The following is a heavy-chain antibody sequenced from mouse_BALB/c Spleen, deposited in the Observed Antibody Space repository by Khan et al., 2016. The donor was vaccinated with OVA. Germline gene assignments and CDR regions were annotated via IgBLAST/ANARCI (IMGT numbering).Heavy chain of an antibody. CDR3: ARVCGGAFDY. Sequence: EVQLQESGPGLVKPSQSLSLTCTVTGYSIASDYAWNWIRQFPGNKLEWMGFISYSGNTNYNPTLKSRTSITRDTSKNQFFLQLNSVTTEDTAAYCCARVCGGAFDYWGQGTPVTVSA. D-gene: IGHD1-1*02. V-gene: IGHV3-2*02. J-gene: IGHJ2*01. CDR1: GYSIASDYA. CDR2: ISYSGNT.